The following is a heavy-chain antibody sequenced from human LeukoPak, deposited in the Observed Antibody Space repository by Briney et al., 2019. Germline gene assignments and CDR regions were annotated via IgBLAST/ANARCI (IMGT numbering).Heavy chain of an antibody. J-gene: IGHJ6*03. V-gene: IGHV1-69*06. CDR2: IIPISGTT. Sequence: SVKVSCKASGYTFTSYGITWVRQAPGQGLEWMGGIIPISGTTNYAQKFQGRVTITADKSTSTAYMELSSLRSEDTAVYYCATLCCGSYYMDVWGKGTTVTVSS. CDR1: GYTFTSYG. CDR3: ATLCCGSYYMDV. D-gene: IGHD2-15*01.